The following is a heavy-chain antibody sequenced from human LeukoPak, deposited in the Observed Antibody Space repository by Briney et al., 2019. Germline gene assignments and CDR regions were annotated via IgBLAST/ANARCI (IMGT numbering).Heavy chain of an antibody. D-gene: IGHD3-22*01. CDR2: ISGSGGST. CDR1: GFTFSSYA. V-gene: IGHV3-23*01. Sequence: PGGSLRLSCAASGFTFSSYAMSWVRQAPGKGLEWVSAISGSGGSTYYADSVKGRFTISRDNSKNTLYLQMNSLRGEDTAVYYCAHVGYDSSGYLDYWGQGTLVTVSS. CDR3: AHVGYDSSGYLDY. J-gene: IGHJ4*02.